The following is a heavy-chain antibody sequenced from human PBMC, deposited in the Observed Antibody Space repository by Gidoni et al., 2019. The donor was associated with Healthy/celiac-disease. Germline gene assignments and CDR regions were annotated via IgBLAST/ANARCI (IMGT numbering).Heavy chain of an antibody. CDR2: IIPIRGIA. D-gene: IGHD5-18*01. J-gene: IGHJ6*02. V-gene: IGHV1-69*04. CDR3: ARVAPTLYSYGYRGDYYGMDV. Sequence: QLVQSGAEVKKPGSSVKVSCKASGGTFRSSAISWVRQAPGQGLEWMGRIIPIRGIANYAQKFQGRVTITADKSTSTAYRELSSLRSEDTAVYYCARVAPTLYSYGYRGDYYGMDVWGQGTTVTVSS. CDR1: GGTFRSSA.